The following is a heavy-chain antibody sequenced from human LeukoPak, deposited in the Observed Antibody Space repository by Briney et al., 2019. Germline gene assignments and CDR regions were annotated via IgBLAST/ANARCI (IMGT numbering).Heavy chain of an antibody. Sequence: ASVKVSCKASGYTFTCYYMHWVRQAPGQGLEWMGWINPNSGGTNYAQKFQGRVTMTRDTSISTAYMELSRLRSDDTAVYYCASFNPRYSSSWRPANWFDPWGQGTLVTVSS. CDR3: ASFNPRYSSSWRPANWFDP. V-gene: IGHV1-2*02. D-gene: IGHD6-13*01. J-gene: IGHJ5*02. CDR1: GYTFTCYY. CDR2: INPNSGGT.